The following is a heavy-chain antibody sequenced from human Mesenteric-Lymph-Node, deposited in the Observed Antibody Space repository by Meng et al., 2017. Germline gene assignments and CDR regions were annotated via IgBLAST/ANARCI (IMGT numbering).Heavy chain of an antibody. CDR3: AKSWYSGTYPGSDC. D-gene: IGHD1-26*01. V-gene: IGHV3-23*01. J-gene: IGHJ4*02. CDR1: GFTFSSYA. CDR2: ISGSGGST. Sequence: GESLKISCAASGFTFSSYAMSWVRQAPGKGLEWVSAISGSGGSTYYADSVKGRFTISRDNSKTTLYLQMNSLRAEDTAVYYCAKSWYSGTYPGSDCWGQGTLVTVSS.